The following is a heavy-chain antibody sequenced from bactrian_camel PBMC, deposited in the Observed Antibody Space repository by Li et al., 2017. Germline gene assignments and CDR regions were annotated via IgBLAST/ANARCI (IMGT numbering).Heavy chain of an antibody. D-gene: IGHD4*01. V-gene: IGHV3S53*01. J-gene: IGHJ4*01. CDR1: GPIYRNYC. CDR2: LDIDGRT. Sequence: HVQLVESGGGSVQAGGSPGLSCTASGPIYRNYCMGYYRQAPGQEREGVASLDIDGRTQYADSVKGRFTISRDGAKNTLYLQMNSLKPEDTARYYCAATVLVWGKSACSSSRARGTQVTVS.